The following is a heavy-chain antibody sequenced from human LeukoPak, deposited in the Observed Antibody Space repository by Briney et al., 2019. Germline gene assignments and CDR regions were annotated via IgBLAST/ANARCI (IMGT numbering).Heavy chain of an antibody. V-gene: IGHV4-39*01. J-gene: IGHJ4*02. CDR3: ARLALFDSSSWYPWGYFDY. CDR2: IYYSGST. Sequence: SPSETLPLTCTVSGGSISSSSYYWGWIRQPPGKGLEWIGSIYYSGSTYYNPSLKSRVTISVDTSKNQFSLKLSSVTAADTAVYYYARLALFDSSSWYPWGYFDYWGQGTLVTVSS. D-gene: IGHD6-13*01. CDR1: GGSISSSSYY.